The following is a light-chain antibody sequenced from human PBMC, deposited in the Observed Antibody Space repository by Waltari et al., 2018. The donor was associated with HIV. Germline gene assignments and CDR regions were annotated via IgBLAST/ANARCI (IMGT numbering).Light chain of an antibody. CDR3: QQTYKTPHT. CDR1: QNIDSY. CDR2: GAS. V-gene: IGKV1-39*01. J-gene: IGKJ5*01. Sequence: DIQLTQSPSSLSASVGVRVTITCRASQNIDSYLNWYQQTPGKAPKLLIFGASNLQSGVPSRFTGSRSGTDFTLTVSSLQPEDFTTYYCQQTYKTPHTFGQGTRLEIK.